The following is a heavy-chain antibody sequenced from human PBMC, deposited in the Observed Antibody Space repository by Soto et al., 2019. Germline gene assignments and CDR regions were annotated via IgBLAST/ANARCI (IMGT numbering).Heavy chain of an antibody. V-gene: IGHV1-18*01. CDR2: ISPYDGNT. Sequence: ASVKVSCKASGYTFTSYGISWVRQAPGQGLEWKGWISPYDGNTNFAQKFEDRVTMTTATSTNTVFLELRSLKSDDTAIYYCARDRLRGYDSSGFYSWGQGTMVTVSS. D-gene: IGHD3-22*01. J-gene: IGHJ4*02. CDR3: ARDRLRGYDSSGFYS. CDR1: GYTFTSYG.